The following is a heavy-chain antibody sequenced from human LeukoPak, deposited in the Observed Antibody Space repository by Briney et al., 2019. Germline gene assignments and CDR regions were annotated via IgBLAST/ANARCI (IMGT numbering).Heavy chain of an antibody. V-gene: IGHV1-2*02. CDR2: INPNSGGT. CDR1: GFTFTDYY. D-gene: IGHD3-22*01. CDR3: ARVTMIVGDTFDY. J-gene: IGHJ4*02. Sequence: GASVKVSCKASGFTFTDYYIHWVRQAPGQGLEWMGWINPNSGGTNYAQKFQGRVTMTRDTSISTAYMELSRLRSDDTAVYYCARVTMIVGDTFDYWGQGTLVTVSS.